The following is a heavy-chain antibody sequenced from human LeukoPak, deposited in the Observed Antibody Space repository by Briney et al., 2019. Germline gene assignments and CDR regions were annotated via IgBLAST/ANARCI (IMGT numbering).Heavy chain of an antibody. D-gene: IGHD6-13*01. V-gene: IGHV4-30-2*01. CDR3: ARDHSAAAGTWYFDL. CDR1: SGSISSGGYS. Sequence: PSETLSLTCAVSSGSISSGGYSWSWIRQPPGKGLEWIGYIYHSGSTYYNPSLKSRVTISVDRSKNQFSLKLSSVTAADTAVYYCARDHSAAAGTWYFDLWGRGTLVTVSS. CDR2: IYHSGST. J-gene: IGHJ2*01.